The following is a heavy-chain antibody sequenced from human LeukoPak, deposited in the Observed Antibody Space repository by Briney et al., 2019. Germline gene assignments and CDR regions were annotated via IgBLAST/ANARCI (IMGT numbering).Heavy chain of an antibody. CDR3: AKDAAARFYYYYYYYMDV. D-gene: IGHD6-6*01. Sequence: GGSLRLSCAASGFTFSSYAMSWVRQAPGKGLEWVPAISGSGGSTYYADSVKARFTISRDNSKNTLYLQMNSLRSEDTAVYYCAKDAAARFYYYYYYYMDVWGKGTTVTVSS. CDR1: GFTFSSYA. J-gene: IGHJ6*03. CDR2: ISGSGGST. V-gene: IGHV3-23*01.